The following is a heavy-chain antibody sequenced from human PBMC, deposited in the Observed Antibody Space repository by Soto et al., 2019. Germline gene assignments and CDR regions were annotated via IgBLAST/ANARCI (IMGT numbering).Heavy chain of an antibody. CDR1: GGTFSSYT. CDR3: AWLGYCSGGSCPGNNWFDP. D-gene: IGHD2-15*01. V-gene: IGHV1-69*02. CDR2: IIPILGIA. Sequence: QVQLVQSGAEVKKPGSSVKVSCKASGGTFSSYTISWVRQAPGQGLEWMGRIIPILGIANYAQKFQGRVTITTDKSTSTAYMELSSLRSEDTAVYYWAWLGYCSGGSCPGNNWFDPWGQGTLVTVSS. J-gene: IGHJ5*02.